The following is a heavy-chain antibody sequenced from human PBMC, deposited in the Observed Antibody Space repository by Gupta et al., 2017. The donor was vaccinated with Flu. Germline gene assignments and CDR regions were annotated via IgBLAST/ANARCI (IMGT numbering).Heavy chain of an antibody. CDR2: MNPTSGNT. J-gene: IGHJ4*02. V-gene: IGHV1-8*01. CDR3: ARMVGYHAGQVRLDY. D-gene: IGHD2-8*02. Sequence: TWVRQAPGQGLEWMGWMNPTSGNTGYAQKFQGRITMTRDTSIGTAYMELSSLRSEDTAVYYCARMVGYHAGQVRLDYWGPGTLVTVAS.